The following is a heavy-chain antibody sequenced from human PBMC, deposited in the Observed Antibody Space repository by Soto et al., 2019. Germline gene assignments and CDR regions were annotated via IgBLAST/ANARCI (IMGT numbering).Heavy chain of an antibody. Sequence: ASVKVSCKASGYTFTGYYMHWVRQAPGQGLEWMGWINPNSGGTNYAQKFQGRVTMTRDTSISTAYMGLSRLRSDDTAVYYCAREPHPPPNYDFWSGYPWGQGTLVTVSS. CDR1: GYTFTGYY. CDR3: AREPHPPPNYDFWSGYP. J-gene: IGHJ4*02. V-gene: IGHV1-2*02. CDR2: INPNSGGT. D-gene: IGHD3-3*01.